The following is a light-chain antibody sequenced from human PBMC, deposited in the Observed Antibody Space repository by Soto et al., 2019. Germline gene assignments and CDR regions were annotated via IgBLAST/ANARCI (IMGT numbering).Light chain of an antibody. CDR1: QSISNW. CDR3: QQYNSYS. CDR2: HAS. V-gene: IGKV1-5*01. J-gene: IGKJ1*01. Sequence: IPLYKSPSTLPALIEDRVTLTGRASQSISNWLAWYQQKPGTAPKVLIYHASNLQSGVPSRFSGSGSGTEFTLTISSLQPDDFATYYCQQYNSYSFGQGTIVAIK.